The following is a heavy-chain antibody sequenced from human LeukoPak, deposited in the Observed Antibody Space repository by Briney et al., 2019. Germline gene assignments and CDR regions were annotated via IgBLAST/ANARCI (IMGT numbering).Heavy chain of an antibody. D-gene: IGHD3-22*01. CDR1: GYSIRSSY. CDR3: ARNYYDSSGYLPD. CDR2: IYTTGST. J-gene: IGHJ4*02. V-gene: IGHV4-4*08. Sequence: SETLSLTCTVSGYSIRSSYWSWIRQSPGKGLGWIGFIYTTGSTDYNPSLKSRVTISVDTSKNQFSLKLSSVTAADTAVYYCARNYYDSSGYLPDWGQGTLVTVSS.